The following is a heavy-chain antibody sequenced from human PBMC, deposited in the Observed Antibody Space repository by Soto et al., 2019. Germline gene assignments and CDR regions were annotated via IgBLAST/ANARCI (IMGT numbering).Heavy chain of an antibody. CDR1: GYTFTSYG. CDR2: ISAYNGNT. CDR3: ARDGLCSGGSCYSIYFDY. V-gene: IGHV1-18*04. J-gene: IGHJ4*02. Sequence: GASVKVSCKASGYTFTSYGISWVRQAPGQGLERMGWISAYNGNTNYAQKLQGRVTMTTDTSTSTAYMELRSLRSDDTAVYYFARDGLCSGGSCYSIYFDYWGQGTLVTVSS. D-gene: IGHD2-15*01.